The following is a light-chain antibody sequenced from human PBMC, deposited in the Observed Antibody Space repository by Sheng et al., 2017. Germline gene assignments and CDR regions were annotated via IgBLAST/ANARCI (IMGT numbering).Light chain of an antibody. V-gene: IGLV2-8*01. CDR1: SSDIGTYNY. Sequence: QSALTQPPSASGSPGQSVTISCSGTSSDIGTYNYVSWYQQGPGTAPKLIIYEVNKRPSGVPDRFSASKSGNTASLTVSGLQAEDEADYYCSSYAGINSFVVFGGGTRLTVL. J-gene: IGLJ3*02. CDR2: EVN. CDR3: SSYAGINSFVV.